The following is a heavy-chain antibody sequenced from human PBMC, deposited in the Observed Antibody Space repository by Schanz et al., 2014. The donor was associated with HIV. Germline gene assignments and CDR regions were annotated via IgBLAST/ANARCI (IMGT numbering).Heavy chain of an antibody. CDR1: GYTFTTYG. J-gene: IGHJ6*02. D-gene: IGHD2-21*02. Sequence: QVPLVQSGAEVKKPGASVKVSCKASGYTFTTYGITWVRQAPGQGLEWMGWISPNNGNRNYAQKLQGRVTMTTDTSTTTAYMDLRSLRSDDTAVYHCARRESDGALDVWGPGTTVIVSS. CDR2: ISPNNGNR. V-gene: IGHV1-18*01. CDR3: ARRESDGALDV.